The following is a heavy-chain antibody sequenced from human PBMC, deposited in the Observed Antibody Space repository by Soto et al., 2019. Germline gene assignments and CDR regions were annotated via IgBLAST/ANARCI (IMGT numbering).Heavy chain of an antibody. CDR1: GYSFTSYW. J-gene: IGHJ4*02. CDR3: ARLPSGWYQPYYFDY. CDR2: IYPGDSDT. Sequence: GESLKISCKGSGYSFTSYWIGWVRQMPGKGLEWMGIIYPGDSDTRYSPSFQGQVTISADKSISTAYLQWSSLKASDTAMYYCARLPSGWYQPYYFDYWGQGTLVTVSS. V-gene: IGHV5-51*01. D-gene: IGHD6-13*01.